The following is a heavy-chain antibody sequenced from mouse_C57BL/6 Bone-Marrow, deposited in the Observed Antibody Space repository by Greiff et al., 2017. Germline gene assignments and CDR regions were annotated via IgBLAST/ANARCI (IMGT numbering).Heavy chain of an antibody. CDR1: GYTFTSYW. V-gene: IGHV1-72*01. Sequence: QVHVKQPGAELVKPGASVKLSCKASGYTFTSYWMHWVKQRPGRGLEWIGRIVPNSGGTKYNEKFKSKATLTVDKPSSTAYMQLSSLTSEDSAVYYCARSLGWLFDYWGQGTTLTVAS. CDR3: ARSLGWLFDY. D-gene: IGHD2-3*01. J-gene: IGHJ2*01. CDR2: IVPNSGGT.